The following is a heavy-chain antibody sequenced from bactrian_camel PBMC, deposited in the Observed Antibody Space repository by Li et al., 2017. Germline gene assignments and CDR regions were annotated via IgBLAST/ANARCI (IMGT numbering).Heavy chain of an antibody. Sequence: VQLVESGGGLVQPGGSLRLSCATSGFTFSNYFMTWVRQAPGKGLEWVSSINVGGGSTTYADSVKGRFAISRDNAKNTLDLQLNSLKPDDTAMYYCGKGRGRWVYEFMYWGQGTQVTVS. D-gene: IGHD2*01. CDR2: INVGGGST. J-gene: IGHJ4*01. CDR1: GFTFSNYF. CDR3: GKGRGRWVYEFMY. V-gene: IGHV3S42*01.